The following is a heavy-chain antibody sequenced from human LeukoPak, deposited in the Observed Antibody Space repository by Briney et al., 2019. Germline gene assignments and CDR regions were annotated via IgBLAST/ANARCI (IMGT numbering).Heavy chain of an antibody. CDR3: ARTLDTTGYFRNFDY. V-gene: IGHV4-34*01. CDR1: GGSFNGYY. Sequence: PSETLSLTCAIYGGSFNGYYWNWIRQSPGKRLEWIGEISHSGGTNYNPSLKSRVTISGDTSKNQFSLTLYSVTAADTAVYYCARTLDTTGYFRNFDYWGQGSPVTVSS. D-gene: IGHD3-9*01. CDR2: ISHSGGT. J-gene: IGHJ4*02.